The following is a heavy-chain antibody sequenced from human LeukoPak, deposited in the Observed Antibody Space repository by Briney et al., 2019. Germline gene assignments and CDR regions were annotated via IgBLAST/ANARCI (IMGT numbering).Heavy chain of an antibody. D-gene: IGHD1-7*01. V-gene: IGHV3-30-3*01. CDR2: ISYDGSNK. CDR3: ARGGSITGTTSAFDY. CDR1: GFTFTSYA. Sequence: PGRSLRLSCAASGFTFTSYATHWVRQAPGKGLEWVAVISYDGSNKYYADSVKGRFTISRDNSKNTLYLQMNSLRAEDTAVYYCARGGSITGTTSAFDYWGQGTLVNVSS. J-gene: IGHJ4*02.